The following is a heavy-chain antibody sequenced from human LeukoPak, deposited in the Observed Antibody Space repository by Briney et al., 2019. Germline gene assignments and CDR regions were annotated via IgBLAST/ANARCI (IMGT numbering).Heavy chain of an antibody. D-gene: IGHD3-22*01. CDR2: IYYSGST. Sequence: SETLSLTCTVSGGSISSYYWSWIRQPPGKGLEWIGYIYYSGSTNYNPSLKSRVTISVDTSKNLFSLKLSSVTAADTAVYYCASTDGSGYYSLDYWGQGTLVTVSS. CDR3: ASTDGSGYYSLDY. J-gene: IGHJ4*02. CDR1: GGSISSYY. V-gene: IGHV4-59*08.